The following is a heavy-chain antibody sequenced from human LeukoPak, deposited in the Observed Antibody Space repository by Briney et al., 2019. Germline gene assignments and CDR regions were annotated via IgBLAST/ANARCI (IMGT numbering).Heavy chain of an antibody. CDR2: MYSGGTT. CDR1: GFTFTSYG. V-gene: IGHV3-53*01. Sequence: GGSLRLSCAASGFTFTSYGMHWVRQAPGKGLEWVSVMYSGGTTYYADSVKGRFTLSRDKSENTLYLQMNSLRAQDTAVYYCARGGNYYDRSGYYSGQALDIWGQGTMVTVSS. D-gene: IGHD3-22*01. CDR3: ARGGNYYDRSGYYSGQALDI. J-gene: IGHJ3*02.